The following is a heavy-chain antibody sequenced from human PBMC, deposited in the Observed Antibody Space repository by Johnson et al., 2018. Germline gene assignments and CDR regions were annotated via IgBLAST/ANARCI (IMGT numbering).Heavy chain of an antibody. CDR3: ARDPPYLDILTGYYRYYYMDV. Sequence: EVQLLESGGGLVQPGGSLRLSCAASGFTFSSYWMSWVRQAPGKGLEWVANIKQDGSEKYYVDSVKGRFTISRDNAKNSLYLQMNSLRAEDTAVYYWARDPPYLDILTGYYRYYYMDVWGKGTTVTVSS. J-gene: IGHJ6*03. D-gene: IGHD3-9*01. CDR1: GFTFSSYW. CDR2: IKQDGSEK. V-gene: IGHV3-7*01.